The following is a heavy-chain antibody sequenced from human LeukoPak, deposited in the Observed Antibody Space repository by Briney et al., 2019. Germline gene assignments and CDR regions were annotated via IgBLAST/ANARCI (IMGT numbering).Heavy chain of an antibody. Sequence: ASVKVSCKASGYTFTGYFMHWVRQAPGQGLERMGWINPNSGDANYAQKFQGRVTMTRDTSISTAYMELSRLRSDDTAVYYCARDERYDSSGYPFDYWGQGTLVTVSS. J-gene: IGHJ4*02. V-gene: IGHV1-2*02. CDR3: ARDERYDSSGYPFDY. CDR2: INPNSGDA. CDR1: GYTFTGYF. D-gene: IGHD3-22*01.